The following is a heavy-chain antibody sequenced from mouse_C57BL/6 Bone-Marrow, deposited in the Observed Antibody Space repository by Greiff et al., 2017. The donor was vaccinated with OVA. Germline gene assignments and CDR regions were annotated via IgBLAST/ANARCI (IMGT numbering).Heavy chain of an antibody. CDR1: GYTFTSYW. Sequence: QVQLKQPGAELVKPGASVKMSCKASGYTFTSYWITWVKQRPGQGLEWIGDIYPGSGSTNYNEKFKSKATLTVDTSSSTAYMQLSSLTSEDSAVYYCARESNYVNWDVDYWGQGTTLTVSS. CDR3: ARESNYVNWDVDY. CDR2: IYPGSGST. V-gene: IGHV1-55*01. J-gene: IGHJ2*01. D-gene: IGHD4-1*02.